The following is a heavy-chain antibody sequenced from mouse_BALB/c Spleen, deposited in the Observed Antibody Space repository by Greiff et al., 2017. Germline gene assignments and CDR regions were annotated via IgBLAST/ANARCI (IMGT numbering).Heavy chain of an antibody. Sequence: EVKLLQSGPSLVKPSQTLSLTCSATGDSITSGYWNWIRKFPGNKLEYMGYISHSGSTYYNPSLKSRISIIRDTSKNQYYLQLNSVTTEDTATYYCAGLELHYYDSSYWFAYWGQGTLVTVSA. CDR1: GDSITSGY. V-gene: IGHV3-8*02. J-gene: IGHJ3*01. CDR3: AGLELHYYDSSYWFAY. D-gene: IGHD1-1*01. CDR2: ISHSGST.